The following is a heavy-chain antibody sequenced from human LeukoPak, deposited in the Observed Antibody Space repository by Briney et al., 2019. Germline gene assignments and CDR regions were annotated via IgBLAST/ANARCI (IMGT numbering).Heavy chain of an antibody. V-gene: IGHV4-59*01. CDR1: GGSISSYY. CDR3: AGGGSKYYFDY. CDR2: IYYSGST. J-gene: IGHJ4*02. Sequence: SETLSLTCTVSGGSISSYYWSWIRQPPGKGLEWIGYIYYSGSTNYNPSLRSRVTISVDTSKNQFSLKLSSVTAADTAVYYCAGGGSKYYFDYWGRGTLVTVSS. D-gene: IGHD3-10*01.